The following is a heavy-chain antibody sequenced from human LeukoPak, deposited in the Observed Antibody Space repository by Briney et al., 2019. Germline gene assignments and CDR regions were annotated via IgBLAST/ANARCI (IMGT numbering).Heavy chain of an antibody. CDR1: GLTYSSFA. J-gene: IGHJ3*01. Sequence: GGSLRLSCTASGLTYSSFAMSWVRQAPGKGLEWVSVISGSGDSTYYAGSVKGRFTISRDNSKNTLYLQMNSLRDEDTAVYYCARAPVGLKADAFDVWGQGTMVTVSS. V-gene: IGHV3-23*01. D-gene: IGHD1-26*01. CDR3: ARAPVGLKADAFDV. CDR2: ISGSGDST.